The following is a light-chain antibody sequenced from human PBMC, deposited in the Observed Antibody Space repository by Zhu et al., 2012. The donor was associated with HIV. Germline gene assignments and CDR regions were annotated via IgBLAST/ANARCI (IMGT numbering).Light chain of an antibody. J-gene: IGKJ1*01. CDR1: QFVSSN. CDR3: HQYNKWPLWT. V-gene: IGKV3-15*01. Sequence: EMVMTQSPATLSVSPGERATLSCRASQFVSSNLAWYQKKPGQAPRLLIYGAFARPPGIPARFSGSGSGTDFTLTISSLQSEDSAVYYCHQYNKWPLWTFGQGTKVEI. CDR2: GAF.